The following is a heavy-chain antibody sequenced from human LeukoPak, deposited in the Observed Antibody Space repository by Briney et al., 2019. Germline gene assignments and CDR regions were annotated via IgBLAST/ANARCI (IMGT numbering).Heavy chain of an antibody. V-gene: IGHV3-21*01. Sequence: GGSLRLSCAASGFTFSSYSMNWVRQAPGKGLEWVSSISSSSSYIYYADSVKGRFTISRDNAKNSLYLQMNSLRAEDTAVYYCARVRIAVAGVFDYWGQGTLATVSS. CDR3: ARVRIAVAGVFDY. CDR1: GFTFSSYS. CDR2: ISSSSSYI. D-gene: IGHD6-19*01. J-gene: IGHJ4*02.